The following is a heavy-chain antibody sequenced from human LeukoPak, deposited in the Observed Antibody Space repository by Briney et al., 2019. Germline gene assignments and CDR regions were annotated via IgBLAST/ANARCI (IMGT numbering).Heavy chain of an antibody. V-gene: IGHV4-34*01. J-gene: IGHJ5*02. CDR3: ARGDPNCSGGSCHLNWFDP. D-gene: IGHD2-15*01. Sequence: SETLSLTCTVSGGSISSYYWSWIRQPPGKGLEWIGEINHSGSTNYNPSLKSRVTISVDTSKNQFSLKLSSVTAADTAVYYCARGDPNCSGGSCHLNWFDPWGQGTLVTVSS. CDR1: GGSISSYY. CDR2: INHSGST.